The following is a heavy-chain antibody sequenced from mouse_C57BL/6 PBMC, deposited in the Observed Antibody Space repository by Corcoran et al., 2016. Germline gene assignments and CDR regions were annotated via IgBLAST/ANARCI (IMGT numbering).Heavy chain of an antibody. Sequence: QVQLQQSGAELVRPGASVQLSCKASGDTFTEYYIKWVKQRPGQGLEWIARIYPGSGNTYYNEKFKGKATLTAEKSSSTAYMQLSSLTSEDSAVYFCAREVDGCPDYWGQGTTLTVSS. CDR3: AREVDGCPDY. CDR1: GDTFTEYY. CDR2: IYPGSGNT. D-gene: IGHD2-3*01. V-gene: IGHV1-76*01. J-gene: IGHJ2*01.